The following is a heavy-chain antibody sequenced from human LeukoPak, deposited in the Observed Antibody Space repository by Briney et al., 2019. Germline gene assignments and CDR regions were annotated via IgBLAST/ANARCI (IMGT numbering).Heavy chain of an antibody. Sequence: PGGSLRLSCAASGFTFSSYGMSWVRQAPGKGLEWVSAISGSGGSTYYADSVKGRFTISRDNSKDTLYLQMNSLRVEDTAVYYCAKEAQSSGWYEDYWGQGTLVTVSS. CDR2: ISGSGGST. D-gene: IGHD6-19*01. CDR1: GFTFSSYG. V-gene: IGHV3-23*01. CDR3: AKEAQSSGWYEDY. J-gene: IGHJ4*02.